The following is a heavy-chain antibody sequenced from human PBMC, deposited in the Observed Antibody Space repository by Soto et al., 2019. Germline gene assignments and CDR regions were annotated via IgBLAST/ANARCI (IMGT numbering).Heavy chain of an antibody. CDR2: IIPLFNTP. V-gene: IGHV1-69*01. CDR3: ATMRRDGDEFDSFVQY. Sequence: QVQLEQSGAEVKMPGSSVRLSCKASGGSFYSYVFFWVRQAPGQGLEYIWGIIPLFNTPSYSQKFHGRATRAPDGSTHTAHLDLKSLTSEDTALYFWATMRRDGDEFDSFVQYWGQGRLGTVSS. D-gene: IGHD3-10*01. CDR1: GGSFYSYV. J-gene: IGHJ4*02.